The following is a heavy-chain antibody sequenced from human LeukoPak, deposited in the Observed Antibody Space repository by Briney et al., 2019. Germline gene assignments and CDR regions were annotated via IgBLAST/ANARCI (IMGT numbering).Heavy chain of an antibody. V-gene: IGHV3-7*01. J-gene: IGHJ4*02. CDR2: IKQDGSEK. Sequence: PGGSLRLSCTASGFPFSSYWMSWVRQAPGKGLEWVANIKQDGSEKYYVDSVKGRFTISRDNAKNSQYLQMNSLRAEDTAVYYCARGLFDYWGQGTLVTVSS. CDR1: GFPFSSYW. CDR3: ARGLFDY.